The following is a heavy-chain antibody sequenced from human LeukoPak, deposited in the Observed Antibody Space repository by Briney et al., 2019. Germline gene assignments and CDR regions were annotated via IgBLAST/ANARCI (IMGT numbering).Heavy chain of an antibody. Sequence: SGTLSLTCTVSGGSISSSSYYWGWIRQPPGKGLEWIGSIYYSGSTYYNPSLKSRVTISVDTSKNQFSLKLSSVTAADTAVYYCARDRHSRGYFDHNWFDPWGQGTLVTVSS. D-gene: IGHD3-9*01. CDR2: IYYSGST. V-gene: IGHV4-39*02. J-gene: IGHJ5*02. CDR1: GGSISSSSYY. CDR3: ARDRHSRGYFDHNWFDP.